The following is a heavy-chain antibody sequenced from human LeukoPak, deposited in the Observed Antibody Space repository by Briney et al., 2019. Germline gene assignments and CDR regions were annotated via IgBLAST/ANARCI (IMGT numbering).Heavy chain of an antibody. CDR3: ARLWRGGYSYGDFDY. CDR2: IYSSGST. Sequence: PSETLSLTCTVSGGSISSSSYYWGWIRQPPGKGLEWIGSIYSSGSTYYNPSLKSRVTISVDTSKNQFSLKLSSVTAADTAVYYCARLWRGGYSYGDFDYWDQGTLVTVSS. CDR1: GGSISSSSYY. V-gene: IGHV4-39*01. D-gene: IGHD5-18*01. J-gene: IGHJ4*02.